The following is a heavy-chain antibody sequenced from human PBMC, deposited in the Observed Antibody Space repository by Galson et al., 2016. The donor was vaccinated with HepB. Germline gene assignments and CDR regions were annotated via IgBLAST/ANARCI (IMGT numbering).Heavy chain of an antibody. CDR1: GFTFGSYG. CDR2: IWNAGTNK. CDR3: ARDYVTTATRWFDS. Sequence: SLRLSCAASGFTFGSYGMHWVRRAPGKGLEWVAAIWNAGTNKYYADSVKGRFTISRDNSKNTLYLQMNSLRAEDTAVYYCARDYVTTATRWFDSWGQGTLVTVSS. D-gene: IGHD1-1*01. J-gene: IGHJ5*01. V-gene: IGHV3-33*01.